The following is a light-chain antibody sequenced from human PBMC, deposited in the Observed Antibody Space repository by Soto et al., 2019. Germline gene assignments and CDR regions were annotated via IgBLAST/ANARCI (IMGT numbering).Light chain of an antibody. CDR1: SSDVGSYSL. CDR2: EGT. Sequence: QSALTQPASVSGSPGQSITISCTGTSSDVGSYSLVSWYQQHPGKAPKLIIYEGTKRPSGVSNCFSGSKSGNTASLTISGLQAEDEADYYCCSYASSSTLVFGGGTKVTVL. J-gene: IGLJ2*01. CDR3: CSYASSSTLV. V-gene: IGLV2-23*01.